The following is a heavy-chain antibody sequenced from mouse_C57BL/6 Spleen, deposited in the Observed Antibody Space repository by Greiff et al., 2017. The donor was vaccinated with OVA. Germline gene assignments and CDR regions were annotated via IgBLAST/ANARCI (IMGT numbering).Heavy chain of an antibody. V-gene: IGHV1-59*01. Sequence: QVQLQQPGAELVRPGTSVKLSCKASGYTFTSYWMHWVKQRPGQGLEWIGVIDPSDSYTNYNQKFKGKATLTVDKSSSTAYMQHSSLTSEDSAVYYCARCTTALFDYWGQGTTLTVSS. CDR2: IDPSDSYT. CDR3: ARCTTALFDY. J-gene: IGHJ2*01. CDR1: GYTFTSYW. D-gene: IGHD1-2*01.